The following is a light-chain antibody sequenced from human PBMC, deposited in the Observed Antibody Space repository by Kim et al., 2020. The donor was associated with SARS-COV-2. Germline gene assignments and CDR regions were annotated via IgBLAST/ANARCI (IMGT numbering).Light chain of an antibody. CDR3: NSRDSSNNHLV. V-gene: IGLV3-19*01. Sequence: LGQTVRITCQGDSLRNYYASWYQQKPGQAPVLVIYGKNDRPSGIPDRFSGSRTGNTASLTITGAQAEDEADYYCNSRDSSNNHLVFGGGTQLTIL. CDR1: SLRNYY. J-gene: IGLJ2*01. CDR2: GKN.